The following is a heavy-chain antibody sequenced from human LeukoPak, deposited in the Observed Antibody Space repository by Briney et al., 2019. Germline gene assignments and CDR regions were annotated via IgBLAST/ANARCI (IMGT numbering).Heavy chain of an antibody. CDR2: IKYDGYEE. D-gene: IGHD1-1*01. J-gene: IGHJ4*02. Sequence: GGSLRLSCAASGFTFSRYWMSWMRQARGKGVEWVANIKYDGYEEYYVDSVKGRFTISRDNAKKSLYLQLNSLRVEDTAVYYCKSGGAAPGSFDYWGQGTLVTVSP. CDR1: GFTFSRYW. V-gene: IGHV3-7*01. CDR3: KSGGAAPGSFDY.